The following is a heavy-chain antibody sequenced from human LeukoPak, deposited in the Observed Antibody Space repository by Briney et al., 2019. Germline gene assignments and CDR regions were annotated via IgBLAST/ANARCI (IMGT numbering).Heavy chain of an antibody. V-gene: IGHV3-23*01. CDR2: ISNSGGVT. CDR1: AFNSRFYA. J-gene: IGHJ4*02. CDR3: ANIIDGSLGY. D-gene: IGHD5-24*01. Sequence: GGSLRLSCAASAFNSRFYAMCWVRQAPGKGPEWVSAISNSGGVTYYGDSVKGRFTMSRDNSKNTLFLQMDSLRADDTAIYYCANIIDGSLGYWGQGTLVTVSS.